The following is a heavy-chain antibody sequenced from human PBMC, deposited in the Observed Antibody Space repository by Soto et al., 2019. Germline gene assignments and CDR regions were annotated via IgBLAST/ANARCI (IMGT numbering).Heavy chain of an antibody. D-gene: IGHD2-15*01. Sequence: SETLSLTCTVSGGSISTYYWSWIRQPPGKGLEWIGYIYYTGSASYNPSLDSRVTISVDTSKNQFSLNLSSVTAADTAVYYCARQAREGYNAAGYWGQGTLVTVSP. CDR1: GGSISTYY. J-gene: IGHJ4*02. CDR2: IYYTGSA. CDR3: ARQAREGYNAAGY. V-gene: IGHV4-59*08.